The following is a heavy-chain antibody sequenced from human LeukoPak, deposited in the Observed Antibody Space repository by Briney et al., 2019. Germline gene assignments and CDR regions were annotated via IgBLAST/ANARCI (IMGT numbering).Heavy chain of an antibody. CDR2: ISWNNGFI. J-gene: IGHJ4*02. Sequence: PGRSLRLSCAASGFKFDDYAMHWVRLRPGKGLEWVSGISWNNGFIEYVDSVKGRFTISRDNGKNSLYLQMNRLRTDDMGLYYCVKDSKLLGLLPGSFDCWGQGTLVTVSS. CDR3: VKDSKLLGLLPGSFDC. CDR1: GFKFDDYA. V-gene: IGHV3-9*03. D-gene: IGHD1-26*01.